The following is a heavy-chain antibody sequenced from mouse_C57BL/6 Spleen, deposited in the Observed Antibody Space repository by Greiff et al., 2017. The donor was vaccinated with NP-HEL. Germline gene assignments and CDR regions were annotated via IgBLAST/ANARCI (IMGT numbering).Heavy chain of an antibody. D-gene: IGHD1-1*01. Sequence: QVQLQQSGPELVKPGASVKLSCKASGYTFTSYDINWVKQRPGQGLEWIGWISPRDGSTKYNEKFKGKATLTVATSSSTAYMELHSLTSEDAAVYFCARGRYYGSSYDWYFDVWGTGTTVTVSS. CDR3: ARGRYYGSSYDWYFDV. CDR2: ISPRDGST. V-gene: IGHV1-85*01. J-gene: IGHJ1*03. CDR1: GYTFTSYD.